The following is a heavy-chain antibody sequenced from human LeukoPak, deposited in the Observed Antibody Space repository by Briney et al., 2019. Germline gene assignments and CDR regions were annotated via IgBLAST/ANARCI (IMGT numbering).Heavy chain of an antibody. J-gene: IGHJ4*02. D-gene: IGHD2-15*01. Sequence: PGGSLRLSCAASGFTFSNFAMSWVRQTPGKGLQWVSSISDGGQSTYFADSVRGRFTLSRDNSNNIVYLQMNNLGVEDTAMYYCAKSYCSGGTCHSYLPYFFDYWGQGTLVTVSS. CDR3: AKSYCSGGTCHSYLPYFFDY. CDR1: GFTFSNFA. V-gene: IGHV3-23*01. CDR2: ISDGGQST.